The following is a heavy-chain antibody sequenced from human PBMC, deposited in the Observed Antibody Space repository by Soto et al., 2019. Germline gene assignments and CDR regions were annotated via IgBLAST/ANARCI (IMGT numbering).Heavy chain of an antibody. J-gene: IGHJ5*02. CDR3: VRDRYSSSGWFDP. Sequence: SQTLSLTCAISGDSVSSYSAAWNWIRQSPSGGLEWLGRTYYRSRFFSDYAESVKSRIIINPDPSKNQFSRQLKSVTPEDTAVYYCVRDRYSSSGWFDPWGQGTPVTVPQ. D-gene: IGHD3-10*01. CDR2: TYYRSRFFS. V-gene: IGHV6-1*01. CDR1: GDSVSSYSAA.